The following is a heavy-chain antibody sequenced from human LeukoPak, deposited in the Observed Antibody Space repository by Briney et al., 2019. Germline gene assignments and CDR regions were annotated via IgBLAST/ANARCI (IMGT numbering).Heavy chain of an antibody. CDR3: ARDGLYYHYCMDV. V-gene: IGHV4-39*06. CDR1: VGTLTSSNYF. Sequence: PSETLSLTCTLSVGTLTSSNYFWGWIRPPPGKGLEWIGRISYSVSTYYHLSLKSRVSMSVHTSRNQYALKLSSVTAADTAVYYCARDGLYYHYCMDVWVEGTALGVSS. CDR2: ISYSVST. J-gene: IGHJ6*03. D-gene: IGHD3-16*01.